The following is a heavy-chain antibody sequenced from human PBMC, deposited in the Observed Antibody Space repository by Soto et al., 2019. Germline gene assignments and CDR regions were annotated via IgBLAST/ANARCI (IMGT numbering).Heavy chain of an antibody. CDR3: ARDSSRYRHGMDV. V-gene: IGHV3-21*01. CDR2: ISSSSSYI. CDR1: GFTFSSYS. D-gene: IGHD6-13*01. J-gene: IGHJ6*02. Sequence: LRLSCAASGFTFSSYSMNWVRQAPGKGLEWVSSISSSSSYIYYADSVKGRFTISRDNAKNSLYLQMNSLRAEDTAVHYCARDSSRYRHGMDVWGQGTTVTVSS.